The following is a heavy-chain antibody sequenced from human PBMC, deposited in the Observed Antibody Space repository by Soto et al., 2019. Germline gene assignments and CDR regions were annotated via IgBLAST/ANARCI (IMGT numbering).Heavy chain of an antibody. CDR2: IYYSGST. V-gene: IGHV4-39*01. CDR1: GGSISSSSYY. CDR3: ARRYYDFWSGYYPFDY. Sequence: PSETLSLTCTVSGGSISSSSYYWGWIRQPPGKGLEWIGSIYYSGSTYYNPSLKSRVTISVDTSKNQFSLKLSSVTAADTAVYYCARRYYDFWSGYYPFDYCGQGTLVTVSS. J-gene: IGHJ4*02. D-gene: IGHD3-3*01.